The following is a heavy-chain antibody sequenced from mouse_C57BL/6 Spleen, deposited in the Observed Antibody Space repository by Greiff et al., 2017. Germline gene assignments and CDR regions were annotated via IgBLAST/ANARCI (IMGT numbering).Heavy chain of an antibody. CDR2: ISDGGSYT. D-gene: IGHD4-1*01. J-gene: IGHJ2*01. V-gene: IGHV5-4*01. Sequence: DVKLVESGGGLVKPGGSLKLSCAASGFTFSSYAMSWVRQTPEKRLEWVATISDGGSYTYYPDNVKGRFTISRDNAKNNLYLQMSHLKSEDTAMYYCAREKLGPFDYWGQGTTLTVSS. CDR3: AREKLGPFDY. CDR1: GFTFSSYA.